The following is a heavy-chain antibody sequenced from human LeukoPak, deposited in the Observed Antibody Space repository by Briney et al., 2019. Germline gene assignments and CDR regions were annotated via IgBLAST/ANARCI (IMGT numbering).Heavy chain of an antibody. CDR3: ARGKAPPSCGGDCFTFDY. V-gene: IGHV1-2*02. CDR2: INPNSGGT. D-gene: IGHD2-21*01. J-gene: IGHJ4*02. Sequence: ASVKVSCKASGYTFTGYYMHWVRQAPGQGLEWMGWINPNSGGTNYAQKFQGRVTITRNTSISTAYMELSSLRSEDTAVYYCARGKAPPSCGGDCFTFDYWGQGTLVTVSS. CDR1: GYTFTGYY.